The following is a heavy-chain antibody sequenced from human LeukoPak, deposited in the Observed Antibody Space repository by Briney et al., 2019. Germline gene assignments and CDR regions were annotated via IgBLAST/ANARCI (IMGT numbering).Heavy chain of an antibody. CDR2: ISGSGGST. V-gene: IGHV3-23*01. Sequence: MSWVRQXPGKGLEWVSAISGSGGSTYYADSVKGRFTISRDNSKNTLYLQMNSLRAEDTAVYYCAKPTRRSTVIEGWFDPWGQGTLVTVSS. J-gene: IGHJ5*02. CDR3: AKPTRRSTVIEGWFDP. D-gene: IGHD4-17*01.